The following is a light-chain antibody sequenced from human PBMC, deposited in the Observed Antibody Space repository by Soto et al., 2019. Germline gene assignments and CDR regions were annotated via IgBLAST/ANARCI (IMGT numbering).Light chain of an antibody. J-gene: IGLJ2*01. CDR1: SSDVGGYNY. Sequence: QSALTQPPSESGSPGQSVTISCTGTSSDVGGYNYVSWYQQHPGKAPKLMFYEVSKRPSGVPDRFSGSKSGNTASLTVSGLQAEDEADYYCSSYAGSNNLVFGGGTKLTVL. CDR2: EVS. CDR3: SSYAGSNNLV. V-gene: IGLV2-8*01.